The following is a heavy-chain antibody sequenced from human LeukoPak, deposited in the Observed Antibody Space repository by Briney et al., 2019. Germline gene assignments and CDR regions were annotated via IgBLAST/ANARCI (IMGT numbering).Heavy chain of an antibody. CDR1: GYTFTSFY. Sequence: GASVKVSCKASGYTFTSFYMHWVRQAPGQGLEWMGIINPSGGGTSYAQKFQGRVTMTRDTSTSTVYMELSSLGSEDTAVYYCARDGWRFGELLEGNWFDPWGQGTLVTVSS. CDR3: ARDGWRFGELLEGNWFDP. J-gene: IGHJ5*02. V-gene: IGHV1-46*01. D-gene: IGHD3-10*01. CDR2: INPSGGGT.